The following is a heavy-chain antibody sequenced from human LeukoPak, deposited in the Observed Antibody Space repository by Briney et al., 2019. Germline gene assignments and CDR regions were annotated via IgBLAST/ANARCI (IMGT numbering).Heavy chain of an antibody. Sequence: ASVKVSCTASGFTFTSYDINWVRQASGQGLEWMGWMNPNNGNTGYAQKFQGRVTMTRDTSISTAYMELRGLRSEDTAVYYCVRDGEGVAISVNYWFDPWGQGTLVTVSS. D-gene: IGHD3-10*01. V-gene: IGHV1-8*01. J-gene: IGHJ5*02. CDR2: MNPNNGNT. CDR1: GFTFTSYD. CDR3: VRDGEGVAISVNYWFDP.